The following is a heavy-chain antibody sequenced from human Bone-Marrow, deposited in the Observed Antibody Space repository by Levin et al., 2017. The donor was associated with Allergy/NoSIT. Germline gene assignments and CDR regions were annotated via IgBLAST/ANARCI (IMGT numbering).Heavy chain of an antibody. CDR3: ARGRGHYDTSAINPLGWYFDL. CDR1: GYSFSDYY. CDR2: INPYSGNT. D-gene: IGHD3-22*01. Sequence: ASVKVSCQASGYSFSDYYIHWVRQAPGQGLELMGWINPYSGNTNYAQNFQAWITMTRDTSTTTAYMEVKSLRSDDTAIYFCARGRGHYDTSAINPLGWYFDLWGRGTLVTVSS. V-gene: IGHV1-2*04. J-gene: IGHJ2*01.